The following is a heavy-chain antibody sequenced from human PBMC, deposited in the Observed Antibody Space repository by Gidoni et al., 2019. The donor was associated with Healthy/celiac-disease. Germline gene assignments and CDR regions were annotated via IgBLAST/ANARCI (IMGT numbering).Heavy chain of an antibody. V-gene: IGHV4-59*08. D-gene: IGHD2-15*01. Sequence: QVQLQESGPGLVKPSETLSLTCTVSGGSISSSYWSWIRQPPGKGLEWIGYIYYSGSTNYNPSLKSRVTISVDTSKNQFSLKLSSVTAADTAVYYCARHVGCEYCSGGRDYYYYYGMDVWGQGTTVTVSS. CDR2: IYYSGST. CDR1: GGSISSSY. CDR3: ARHVGCEYCSGGRDYYYYYGMDV. J-gene: IGHJ6*02.